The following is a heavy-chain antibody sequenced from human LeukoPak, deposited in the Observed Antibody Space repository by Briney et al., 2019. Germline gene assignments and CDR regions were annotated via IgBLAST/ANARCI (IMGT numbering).Heavy chain of an antibody. Sequence: PSETLSLTCSVSGGSFSTYYWTWIRQPPGKGLEYIGYVYYTGSTNYNPSLQSRVAISIDTSKSQFSLKLRSVTAADTAVYFCARIDGDLLDYWGQGTLVAVSS. D-gene: IGHD4-17*01. CDR1: GGSFSTYY. CDR2: VYYTGST. J-gene: IGHJ4*02. CDR3: ARIDGDLLDY. V-gene: IGHV4-59*08.